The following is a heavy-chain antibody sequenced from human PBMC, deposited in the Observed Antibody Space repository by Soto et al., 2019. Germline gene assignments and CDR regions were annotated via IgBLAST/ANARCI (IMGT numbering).Heavy chain of an antibody. D-gene: IGHD1-1*01. J-gene: IGHJ5*02. V-gene: IGHV1-18*01. Sequence: QVQLVQSGAEVKKPGASVKVSCKASGYTFTSYGISWVRQASGQGLEWMGWISAYNGNTKYEQKLQGRVTMTTDTSTSTAYMELRSLRSDDTAVYYCASDEAYKWNDGGWFDPWGQGTLVTVSS. CDR3: ASDEAYKWNDGGWFDP. CDR2: ISAYNGNT. CDR1: GYTFTSYG.